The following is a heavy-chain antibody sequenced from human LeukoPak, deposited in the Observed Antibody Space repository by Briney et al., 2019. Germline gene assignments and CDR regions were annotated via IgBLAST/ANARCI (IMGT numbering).Heavy chain of an antibody. D-gene: IGHD6-13*01. V-gene: IGHV5-51*01. CDR3: ARLLSSSSWPDAFDI. J-gene: IGHJ3*02. CDR1: GYSFTSYW. CDR2: IYPGDSDT. Sequence: GESLKISCQGSGYSFTSYWIGWVRQMPGKGLECMGIIYPGDSDTRYSPSFQGQVTISADKSISTAYLQWSSLKASDTAMYYCARLLSSSSWPDAFDIWGQGTMVTVSS.